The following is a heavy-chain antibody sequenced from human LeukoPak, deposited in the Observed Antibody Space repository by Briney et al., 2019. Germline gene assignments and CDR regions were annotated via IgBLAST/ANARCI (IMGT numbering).Heavy chain of an antibody. CDR2: ISYDGSNK. Sequence: GGSLRRSCAASGFTCSSYAMYWVRQAPGKGLEWVAVISYDGSNKYYADSVKGRFTISRDTSKNTLYLQMNSLRAEDTAVYYCARALEYYYDSSEFDYWGQGTLVTVSS. D-gene: IGHD3-22*01. J-gene: IGHJ4*02. V-gene: IGHV3-30*01. CDR1: GFTCSSYA. CDR3: ARALEYYYDSSEFDY.